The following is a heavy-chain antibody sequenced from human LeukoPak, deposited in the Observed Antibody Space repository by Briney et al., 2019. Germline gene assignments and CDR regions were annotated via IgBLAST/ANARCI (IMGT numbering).Heavy chain of an antibody. CDR3: ARDYLPYYHSSGYYYNY. Sequence: ASVKVSCKASGYTFTGYYIHWVRQAPGQGLEWMGWFNPNSGGTNYAQKFQGRVTMTRDTSISTAYMELSRLRSDDTAVYYCARDYLPYYHSSGYYYNYWGQGTLVTVSS. CDR1: GYTFTGYY. J-gene: IGHJ4*02. D-gene: IGHD3-22*01. V-gene: IGHV1-2*02. CDR2: FNPNSGGT.